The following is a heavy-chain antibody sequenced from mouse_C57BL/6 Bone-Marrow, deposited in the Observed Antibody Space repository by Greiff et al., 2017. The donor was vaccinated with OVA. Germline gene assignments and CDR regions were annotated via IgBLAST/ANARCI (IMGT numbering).Heavy chain of an antibody. CDR2: IYPGSGST. D-gene: IGHD1-1*01. CDR1: GYTFTSYW. Sequence: QVQLQQSGAELVKPGASVKMSCKASGYTFTSYWITWVKQRPGQGLEWIGDIYPGSGSTNYNEKFKSKATLTVDTSSSTAYMQLSSLTSEDSAVYYCARWHYYGSSSGYFDVWGTGTTVTVSS. CDR3: ARWHYYGSSSGYFDV. V-gene: IGHV1-55*01. J-gene: IGHJ1*03.